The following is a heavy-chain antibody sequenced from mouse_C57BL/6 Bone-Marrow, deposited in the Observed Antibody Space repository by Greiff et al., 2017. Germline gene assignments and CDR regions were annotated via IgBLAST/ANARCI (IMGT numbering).Heavy chain of an antibody. V-gene: IGHV7-3*01. CDR1: GFTFTDYY. Sequence: EVKVVESGGGLVQPGGSLSLSCAASGFTFTDYYMSWVRQPPGKALEWLGFIRNKANGYPTEYSASVKGRFTISRDNSQSILYLQMNALRAEDSATYYCARSVVDYWGQGTTLTVSS. J-gene: IGHJ2*01. D-gene: IGHD1-1*01. CDR2: IRNKANGYPT. CDR3: ARSVVDY.